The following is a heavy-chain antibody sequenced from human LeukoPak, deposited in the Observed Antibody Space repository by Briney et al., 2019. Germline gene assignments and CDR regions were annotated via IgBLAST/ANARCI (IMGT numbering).Heavy chain of an antibody. J-gene: IGHJ5*02. Sequence: SETLSLTCAVYGGSFSDYFWSWIRQPPGKGLEWIGEINHSGSTNYNPSLKSRVTISVDMSKNQFSLKLSSVTAADTAVYYCARVQVKRKTTVTYNWFDPWGQGTLVTVSS. CDR1: GGSFSDYF. CDR3: ARVQVKRKTTVTYNWFDP. CDR2: INHSGST. D-gene: IGHD4-17*01. V-gene: IGHV4-34*01.